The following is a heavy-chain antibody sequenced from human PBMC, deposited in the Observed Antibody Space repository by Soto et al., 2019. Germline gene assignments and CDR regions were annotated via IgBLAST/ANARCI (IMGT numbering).Heavy chain of an antibody. CDR1: GFTFGSYG. CDR3: ARGGSYYNPQNWFDP. Sequence: GGSLRLSCAASGFTFGSYGMHWVRQAPGKGLEWVAVIWYDGSNKYYADSVKGRFTISRDNSKNSLYLQMNSLRAEDTAVYYFARGGSYYNPQNWFDPWGQGTLVTVSS. D-gene: IGHD1-26*01. CDR2: IWYDGSNK. J-gene: IGHJ5*02. V-gene: IGHV3-33*01.